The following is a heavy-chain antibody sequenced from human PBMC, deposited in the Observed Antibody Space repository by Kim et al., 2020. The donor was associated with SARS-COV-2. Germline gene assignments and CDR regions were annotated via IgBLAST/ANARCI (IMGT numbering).Heavy chain of an antibody. CDR1: GGTFSSYA. D-gene: IGHD6-19*01. CDR3: ARVAVRLSPGYSSGYSRYYFDY. Sequence: SVKVSCKASGGTFSSYAISWVRQAPGQGLEWMGGIIPIFGTANYAQKFQGRVTITADESTSTAYMELSSLRSEDTAVYYCARVAVRLSPGYSSGYSRYYFDYWGQGTLVTVSS. J-gene: IGHJ4*02. V-gene: IGHV1-69*13. CDR2: IIPIFGTA.